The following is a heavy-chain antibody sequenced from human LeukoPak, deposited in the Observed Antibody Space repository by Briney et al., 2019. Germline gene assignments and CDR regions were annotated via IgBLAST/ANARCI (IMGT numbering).Heavy chain of an antibody. CDR3: ARDPKYNWNHGSVY. V-gene: IGHV4-30-4*01. D-gene: IGHD1-20*01. CDR1: GGSISSGDYY. Sequence: PSETLSLTCTVSGGSISSGDYYWSWIRQPPGKGLEWIGYIYYSGSTYYNPSLKSRVTISVDTSKNQFSLKLSSVTAADTAVYYCARDPKYNWNHGSVYWGQGTLVTVSS. CDR2: IYYSGST. J-gene: IGHJ4*02.